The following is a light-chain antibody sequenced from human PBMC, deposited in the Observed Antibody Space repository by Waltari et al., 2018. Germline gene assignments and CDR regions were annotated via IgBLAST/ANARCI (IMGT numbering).Light chain of an antibody. J-gene: IGKJ1*01. Sequence: EVVVTQSPGTLSLSPGERATLSCRASQSFSSSYLAWYQQKPGQAPRLLLFGTTSRATGIPDRFSGSGSGADFTLTISGLEPEDFAVYYCHQYGDSPGMFGQGTQVEIK. CDR3: HQYGDSPGM. V-gene: IGKV3-20*01. CDR1: QSFSSSY. CDR2: GTT.